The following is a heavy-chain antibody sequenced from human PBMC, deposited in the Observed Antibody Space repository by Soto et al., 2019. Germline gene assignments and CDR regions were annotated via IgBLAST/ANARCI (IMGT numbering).Heavy chain of an antibody. Sequence: GASVKVSCKASGGTFSSYTISWVRQAPGQGLEWMGRIIPILGIANYAQKFQGRDTITADKSTSTAYMELSSLRSEDTAVYYCASPGTPEYSGYGAFDIWGQGTMVTVSS. CDR2: IIPILGIA. CDR3: ASPGTPEYSGYGAFDI. D-gene: IGHD5-12*01. J-gene: IGHJ3*02. V-gene: IGHV1-69*02. CDR1: GGTFSSYT.